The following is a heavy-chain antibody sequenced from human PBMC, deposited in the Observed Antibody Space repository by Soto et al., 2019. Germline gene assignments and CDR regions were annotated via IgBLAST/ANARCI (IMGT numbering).Heavy chain of an antibody. CDR1: GLTFTTYA. D-gene: IGHD3-10*01. J-gene: IGHJ4*02. CDR2: ITYVGSNK. Sequence: PGGSLRLSCAASGLTFTTYAMSWVRQAPGKGLEWVAAITYVGSNKYYADSVKGRFTISRDNSKNTLYLQMNSLRAEDTAVYYCAKVPGSYLYYFDYWGQGTLVTVSS. V-gene: IGHV3-30*18. CDR3: AKVPGSYLYYFDY.